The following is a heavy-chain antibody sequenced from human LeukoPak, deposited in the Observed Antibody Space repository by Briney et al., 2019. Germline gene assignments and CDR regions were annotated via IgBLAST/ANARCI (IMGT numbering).Heavy chain of an antibody. D-gene: IGHD3-3*01. CDR1: GFTFSSYW. CDR3: ATDRGWRASGYYLYYFEY. V-gene: IGHV3-7*01. Sequence: GGSLRLSCAASGFTFSSYWMSWVRQAPGKGLEWVASIKHDGSEKYYVDSVRGRFTISRDNTMNSLYLQMSSLRAEDTAVYYCATDRGWRASGYYLYYFEYWGQGTLVTYSS. J-gene: IGHJ4*02. CDR2: IKHDGSEK.